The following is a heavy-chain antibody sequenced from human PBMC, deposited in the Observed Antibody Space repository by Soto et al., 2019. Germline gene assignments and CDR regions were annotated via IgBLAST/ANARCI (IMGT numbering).Heavy chain of an antibody. V-gene: IGHV3-66*01. D-gene: IGHD3-10*01. CDR2: IYSGGST. CDR1: GFTVSSNY. Sequence: GGSLRLSCAASGFTVSSNYMSWVRQAPGKGLEWVSVIYSGGSTYYADSVKGRFTISRDNSKNTLYLQMNSLRAEDTAVYYCARDQITITMVRGVSWGQGTLVTVSS. J-gene: IGHJ5*02. CDR3: ARDQITITMVRGVS.